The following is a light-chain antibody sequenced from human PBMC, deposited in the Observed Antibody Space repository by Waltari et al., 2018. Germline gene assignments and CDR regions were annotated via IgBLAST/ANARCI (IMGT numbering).Light chain of an antibody. CDR2: WAT. CDR3: QQYYTTPVT. CDR1: QSLLYDSNNRNY. V-gene: IGKV4-1*01. Sequence: DTVMTQSPHSLAVSLGGGAPINCHFTQSLLYDSNNRNYLAWFQQKPRQPPKLLIYWATTRESGVPDRFSGSGSGTDFTLTISSLQAEDVAVYYCQQYYTTPVTFGPGTKVEI. J-gene: IGKJ3*01.